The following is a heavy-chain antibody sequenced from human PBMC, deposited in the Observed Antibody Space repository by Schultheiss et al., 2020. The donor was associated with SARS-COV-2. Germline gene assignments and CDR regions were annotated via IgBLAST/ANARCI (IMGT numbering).Heavy chain of an antibody. V-gene: IGHV3-30*07. CDR1: GFTFSSYA. J-gene: IGHJ5*02. D-gene: IGHD6-13*01. Sequence: GGSLRLSCAASGFTFSSYAMHWVRQAPGKGLEWVAVISYDGSNKYYADSVKGRFTISRDNAKNTLYLQMNSLRAEDTAVYYCARAVAAAGPFDPWGQGTLVTVSS. CDR2: ISYDGSNK. CDR3: ARAVAAAGPFDP.